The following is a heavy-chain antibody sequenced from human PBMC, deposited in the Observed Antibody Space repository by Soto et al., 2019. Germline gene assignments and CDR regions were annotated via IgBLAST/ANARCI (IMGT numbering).Heavy chain of an antibody. Sequence: GGSLRLSCAASGFTFSGSAMHWVRQASGKGLEWVGRIRSKANSYATAYAASVKGRFTISRDDSKNTAYMQMNSLKTEETAVYYCIRMGYSGSSNRDYWGQGTLVPVSS. CDR1: GFTFSGSA. J-gene: IGHJ4*02. V-gene: IGHV3-73*01. CDR3: IRMGYSGSSNRDY. CDR2: IRSKANSYAT. D-gene: IGHD1-26*01.